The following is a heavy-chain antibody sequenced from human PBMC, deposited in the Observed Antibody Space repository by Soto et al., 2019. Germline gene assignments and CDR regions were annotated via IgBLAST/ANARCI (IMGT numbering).Heavy chain of an antibody. CDR3: AILASGYDSLDVFDI. CDR1: GFTFGSHG. V-gene: IGHV3-33*01. Sequence: QVQLVESGGGVVQPGRSLRLSCAASGFTFGSHGMHWVRQAPGKGLEWVAVIWYDGSNEYYADSVKGRFTISRDNSKNTLYLEMNSLRAEDTAVYYCAILASGYDSLDVFDIWCQGTMVTVSS. J-gene: IGHJ3*02. CDR2: IWYDGSNE. D-gene: IGHD5-12*01.